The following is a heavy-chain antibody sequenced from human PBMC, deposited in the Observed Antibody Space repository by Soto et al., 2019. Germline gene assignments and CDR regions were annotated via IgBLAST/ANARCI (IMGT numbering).Heavy chain of an antibody. D-gene: IGHD1-1*01. J-gene: IGHJ4*02. Sequence: QVQLVQSGAEVKKPGASVKVSCKASGYTFTGYYLHWVRQAPGHGPEWMGWINPKSGGTSYSKKFQGRVTMTRDTSISTAYVELRRLRSDDTAVYYCAGNWNDGDDYFDYWGQGTLVTVSS. CDR3: AGNWNDGDDYFDY. CDR1: GYTFTGYY. V-gene: IGHV1-2*02. CDR2: INPKSGGT.